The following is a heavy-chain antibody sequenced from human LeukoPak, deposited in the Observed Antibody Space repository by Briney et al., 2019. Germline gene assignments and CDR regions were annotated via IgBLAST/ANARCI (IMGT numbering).Heavy chain of an antibody. D-gene: IGHD2-2*01. CDR3: ARDPYCTSTSCYGWFDP. J-gene: IGHJ5*02. CDR1: GGTFSSHF. CDR2: IIPIFGTT. Sequence: SVKVSCKASGGTFSSHFISWVRQAPGQGLEWVGGIIPIFGTTHYAQKFQARVTITADRSTSTAYMEMNSLTSEDTALYYCARDPYCTSTSCYGWFDPWGQGTLVTVSS. V-gene: IGHV1-69*06.